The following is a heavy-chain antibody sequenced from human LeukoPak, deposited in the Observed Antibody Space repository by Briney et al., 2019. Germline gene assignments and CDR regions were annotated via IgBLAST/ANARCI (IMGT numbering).Heavy chain of an antibody. Sequence: GGSLRLSCAASGCTFSSFGMHWVRQTPTKGLEWVAFIRHHGMNESYVDSVKGRFTISRDNSKHTLYLQMNSLRVEDTAVYYCAKDRRDYGDYGLDYWGQGTLVTVSP. CDR3: AKDRRDYGDYGLDY. CDR2: IRHHGMNE. J-gene: IGHJ4*02. CDR1: GCTFSSFG. V-gene: IGHV3-30*02. D-gene: IGHD4-17*01.